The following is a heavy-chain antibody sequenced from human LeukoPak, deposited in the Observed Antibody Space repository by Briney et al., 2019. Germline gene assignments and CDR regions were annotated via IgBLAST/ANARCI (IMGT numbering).Heavy chain of an antibody. J-gene: IGHJ4*02. CDR1: GYTFTGCY. Sequence: GASVKVSCKASGYTFTGCYMHWVRQAPGQGLEWMGWINPNSGGTNYAQKFQGWVTMTRNTSISTAYMELSRLRSDDTAVYYCARVTGANYYDSSGAFDYWGQGTLVTVSS. CDR2: INPNSGGT. V-gene: IGHV1-2*04. CDR3: ARVTGANYYDSSGAFDY. D-gene: IGHD3-22*01.